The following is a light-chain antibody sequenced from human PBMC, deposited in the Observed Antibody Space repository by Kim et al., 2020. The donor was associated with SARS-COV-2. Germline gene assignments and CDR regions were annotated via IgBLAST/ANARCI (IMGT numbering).Light chain of an antibody. CDR3: KQYGSSPLT. CDR1: QSVSSSY. V-gene: IGKV3-20*01. J-gene: IGKJ4*01. Sequence: EIVLTQSPGTLSLSPGERATLSCRASQSVSSSYLAWYQQKPVQAPRLLIYGASSRATGIPDRFSGSGSGTDFTLTISRLEPEDFAVYYCKQYGSSPLTFGGGTKVE. CDR2: GAS.